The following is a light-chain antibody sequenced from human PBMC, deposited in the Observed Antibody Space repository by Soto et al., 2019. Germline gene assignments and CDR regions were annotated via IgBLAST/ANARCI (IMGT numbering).Light chain of an antibody. Sequence: EIVMTQSPATLSVSPGESATLSCRASQSISSELAWYQQKPGQPPRLLIYGASTMATGVPARLTGSGSGPDFTCTIRGLQSEDVGDYYCHQGHTWPLSVGQRTRLEI. CDR1: QSISSE. CDR2: GAS. J-gene: IGKJ2*01. CDR3: HQGHTWPLS. V-gene: IGKV3-15*01.